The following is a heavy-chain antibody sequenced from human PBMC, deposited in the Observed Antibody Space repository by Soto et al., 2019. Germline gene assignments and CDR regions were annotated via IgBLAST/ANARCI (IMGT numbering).Heavy chain of an antibody. Sequence: PSETLSLTCAVSGGSISSGGYSWSWIRQPPGKGLEWIGYIYHSVSTYYNPSLKSRVTISVDRSKNQFSLKLSSVTAADTAVYYCARRDYGGSLDYWGQGTLVTVSS. CDR2: IYHSVST. CDR3: ARRDYGGSLDY. V-gene: IGHV4-30-2*01. CDR1: GGSISSGGYS. J-gene: IGHJ4*02. D-gene: IGHD4-17*01.